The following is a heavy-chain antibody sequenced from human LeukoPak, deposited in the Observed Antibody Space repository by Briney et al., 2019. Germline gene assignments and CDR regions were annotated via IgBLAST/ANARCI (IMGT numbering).Heavy chain of an antibody. V-gene: IGHV1-69*04. Sequence: SVKVSCKASGGTFSSYAISWVRQAPGQGLEWMGRITPILGIANYAQKFQGRVTITADKSTSTAYMELSSLRSEDTAVYYCARDPGWEGFDPWGQGTLVTVSS. CDR3: ARDPGWEGFDP. D-gene: IGHD1-26*01. CDR1: GGTFSSYA. CDR2: ITPILGIA. J-gene: IGHJ5*02.